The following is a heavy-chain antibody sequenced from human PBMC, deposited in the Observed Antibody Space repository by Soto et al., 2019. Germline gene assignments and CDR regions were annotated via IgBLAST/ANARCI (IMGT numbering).Heavy chain of an antibody. V-gene: IGHV3-9*01. CDR1: GFTFDDYA. CDR2: ISWNSGSI. D-gene: IGHD6-19*01. Sequence: GGSLRLSCAASGFTFDDYAMHWVRQAPGKGLEWVSGISWNSGSIGYADSVKGRFTISRDNAKNSLYLQMNSLRAEDTALYYCAKDLISSGWYPTNYFDYWGQGTLVTVSS. J-gene: IGHJ4*02. CDR3: AKDLISSGWYPTNYFDY.